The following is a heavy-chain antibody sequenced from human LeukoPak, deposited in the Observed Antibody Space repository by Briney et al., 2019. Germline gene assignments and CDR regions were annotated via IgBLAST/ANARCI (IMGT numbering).Heavy chain of an antibody. D-gene: IGHD3-16*02. Sequence: GASVNVSCKASGYSFTAYYMHGVRQAPGQGLEWMGRINPNSGATNYAQKLQGRGNMTRETCISTAYMELSRLRSDDTAVYYFFTFGGVIRGAFDIWGQGTMVTVSS. CDR1: GYSFTAYY. J-gene: IGHJ3*02. CDR3: FTFGGVIRGAFDI. V-gene: IGHV1-2*06. CDR2: INPNSGAT.